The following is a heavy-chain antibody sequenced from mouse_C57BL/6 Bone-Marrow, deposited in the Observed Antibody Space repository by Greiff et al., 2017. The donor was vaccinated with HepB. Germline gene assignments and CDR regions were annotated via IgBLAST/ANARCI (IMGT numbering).Heavy chain of an antibody. J-gene: IGHJ1*03. V-gene: IGHV1-52*01. CDR2: IDPSDSET. D-gene: IGHD2-5*01. CDR1: GYTFTSYW. CDR3: ARDPYCSNYDCYFEV. Sequence: QVQLQQPGAELVRPGSSVKLSCKASGYTFTSYWMHWVKQRPIQGLEWIGNIDPSDSETHYNQKFKDKATLTVDKSSSTAYMQLSSLTSEDSAVYYCARDPYCSNYDCYFEVWGTGTTVTVSS.